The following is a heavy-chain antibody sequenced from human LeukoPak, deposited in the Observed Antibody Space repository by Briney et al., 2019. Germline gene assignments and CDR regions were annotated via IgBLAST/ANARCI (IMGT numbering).Heavy chain of an antibody. J-gene: IGHJ4*02. CDR2: ISGSGGST. CDR1: GFTFSSYA. CDR3: ASVASTVTTVPGYYFDY. D-gene: IGHD4-17*01. Sequence: GGSLRFSCAASGFTFSSYAMSWVRQAPGKGLEWVSAISGSGGSTYYADSVKGRFTISRDNSKNTLYLQMNSLRAEDTAVYYCASVASTVTTVPGYYFDYWGQGTLVTVSS. V-gene: IGHV3-23*01.